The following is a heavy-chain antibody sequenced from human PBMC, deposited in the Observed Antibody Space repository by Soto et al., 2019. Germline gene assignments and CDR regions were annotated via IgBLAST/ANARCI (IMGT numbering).Heavy chain of an antibody. CDR1: GGTFSSYA. CDR3: AIYHLELFRFDY. J-gene: IGHJ4*02. D-gene: IGHD2-2*01. Sequence: ASVKVSCKASGGTFSSYAISWVRQAPGQGLEWMGGISLYIGTTNYAQKFQGRVTMTTDASTSTAYMELRSLRSDDTAMYFCAIYHLELFRFDYWGQGTLVTVSS. CDR2: ISLYIGTT. V-gene: IGHV1-18*01.